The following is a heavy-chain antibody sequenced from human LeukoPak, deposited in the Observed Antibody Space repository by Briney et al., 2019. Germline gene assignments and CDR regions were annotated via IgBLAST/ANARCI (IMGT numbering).Heavy chain of an antibody. J-gene: IGHJ3*02. CDR3: ASGKVLDAFDI. V-gene: IGHV4-61*02. D-gene: IGHD4-23*01. CDR2: IYTSGST. Sequence: SETLSLTCTVSGGSISSSSYYWSWIRQPAGKGLEWIGRIYTSGSTNYNPSLKSRVTISVDTSKNQFSLKLSSVTAADTAVYYCASGKVLDAFDIWGQGTMVTVSS. CDR1: GGSISSSSYY.